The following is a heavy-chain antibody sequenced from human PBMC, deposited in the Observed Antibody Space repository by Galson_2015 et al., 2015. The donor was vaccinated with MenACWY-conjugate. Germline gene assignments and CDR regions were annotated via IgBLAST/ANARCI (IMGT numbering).Heavy chain of an antibody. Sequence: SLRLSCAASGFTFSSYAMSWVRQAPGKGLEWVSAISGSGGSTYYADSVKGRFTISRDNSKNTLYLQMNSLRAEDTAVYYCANGEGSYFYFDYWGQGTLVTVSS. D-gene: IGHD1-26*01. CDR1: GFTFSSYA. J-gene: IGHJ4*02. V-gene: IGHV3-23*01. CDR2: ISGSGGST. CDR3: ANGEGSYFYFDY.